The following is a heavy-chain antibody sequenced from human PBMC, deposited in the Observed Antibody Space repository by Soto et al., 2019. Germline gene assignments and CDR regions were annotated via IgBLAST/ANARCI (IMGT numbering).Heavy chain of an antibody. V-gene: IGHV3-49*04. CDR2: IRSKAYGGTT. D-gene: IGHD6-6*01. J-gene: IGHJ5*02. Sequence: GGSLRLSCTASGFTFGDYAMSWVRQAPGKGLEWVGFIRSKAYGGTTEYAASVKGRFTISRDDSKSIAYLQMNSLKTEDTAVYYCTRVGAAPGSNWFDPWGQGTLVTVSS. CDR1: GFTFGDYA. CDR3: TRVGAAPGSNWFDP.